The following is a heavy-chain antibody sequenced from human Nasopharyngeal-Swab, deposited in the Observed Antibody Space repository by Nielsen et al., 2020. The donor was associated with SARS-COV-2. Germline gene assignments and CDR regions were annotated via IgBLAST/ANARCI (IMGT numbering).Heavy chain of an antibody. Sequence: WVRQAPGQRLEWIGWIVVGSGNTNYAQKFQGRVTMTRDTSTSTVYMELSSLRSEDTAVYYCARDGGGSYYDSEYFQHWGQGTLVTVSS. V-gene: IGHV1-58*01. CDR3: ARDGGGSYYDSEYFQH. CDR2: IVVGSGNT. D-gene: IGHD1-26*01. J-gene: IGHJ1*01.